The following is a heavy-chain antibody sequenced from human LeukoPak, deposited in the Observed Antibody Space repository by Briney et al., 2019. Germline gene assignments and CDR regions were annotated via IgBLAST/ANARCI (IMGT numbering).Heavy chain of an antibody. Sequence: PGGSLRLSCAASGFTFSSYAMSWVRQAPGKGLEWVSAISGSGGSTYYADSVKGRFTISRDNSKNTLYLQMNSLRAEDTAVYYCAKDRGGYSYGYYFDYWGQGTLVTVSS. D-gene: IGHD5-18*01. CDR2: ISGSGGST. J-gene: IGHJ4*02. V-gene: IGHV3-23*01. CDR1: GFTFSSYA. CDR3: AKDRGGYSYGYYFDY.